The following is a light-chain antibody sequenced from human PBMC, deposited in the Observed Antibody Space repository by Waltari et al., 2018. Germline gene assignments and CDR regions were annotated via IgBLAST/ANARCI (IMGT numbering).Light chain of an antibody. CDR2: DAS. Sequence: EIVLTQSPATLSLSPGERATLSCRASQSVRFYLAWYQQKPGQAPRLLIFDASSRATGIPARFSGSGSGTDFTLTISSLEPEDFAVYYCQQRSNGLTFGGGTRVEIK. V-gene: IGKV3-11*01. CDR1: QSVRFY. CDR3: QQRSNGLT. J-gene: IGKJ4*01.